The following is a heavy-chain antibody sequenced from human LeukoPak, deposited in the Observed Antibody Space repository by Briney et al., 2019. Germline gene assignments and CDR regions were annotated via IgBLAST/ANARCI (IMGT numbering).Heavy chain of an antibody. CDR1: GYTFSSYV. J-gene: IGHJ4*02. V-gene: IGHV3-23*01. D-gene: IGHD1-26*01. CDR3: AKGRVGAPGLFDC. Sequence: GGSLRLSCAASGYTFSSYVMSWVRQAPGKGLEWVSGISVSGGTTYYADSVRGRFSISRDNSKNTLYLQMNSLRAEDTAVYYCAKGRVGAPGLFDCWGQGTLVTVSS. CDR2: ISVSGGTT.